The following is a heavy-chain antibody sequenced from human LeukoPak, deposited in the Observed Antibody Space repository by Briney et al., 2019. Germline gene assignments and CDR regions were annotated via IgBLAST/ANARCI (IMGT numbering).Heavy chain of an antibody. J-gene: IGHJ4*02. D-gene: IGHD5-24*01. Sequence: SVKVSCKASGGTFSSYAISWVRQAPGQGPEWMGRIIPILGIANYAQKFQGRVTITADKSTSTAYMELSSLRSEDTAVYYCAREVRDGYEFDYWGQGTLVTVSS. CDR1: GGTFSSYA. CDR2: IIPILGIA. V-gene: IGHV1-69*04. CDR3: AREVRDGYEFDY.